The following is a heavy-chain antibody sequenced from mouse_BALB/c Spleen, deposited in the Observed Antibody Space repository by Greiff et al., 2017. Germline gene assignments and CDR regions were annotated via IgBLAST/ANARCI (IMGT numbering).Heavy chain of an antibody. Sequence: DVHLVESGGGLVQPGGSLKLSCAASGFTFSSYGMSWVRQTPDKRLELVATINSNGGSTYYPDSVKGRFTISRDNAKNTLYLQMSSLKSEDTAMYYCARGYDYDDLAWFAYWGQGTLVTVSA. CDR1: GFTFSSYG. V-gene: IGHV5-6-3*01. D-gene: IGHD2-4*01. CDR2: INSNGGST. CDR3: ARGYDYDDLAWFAY. J-gene: IGHJ3*01.